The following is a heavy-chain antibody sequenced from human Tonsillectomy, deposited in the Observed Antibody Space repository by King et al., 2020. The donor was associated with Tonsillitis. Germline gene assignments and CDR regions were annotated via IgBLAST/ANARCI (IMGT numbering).Heavy chain of an antibody. CDR2: ISAGGGRT. D-gene: IGHD6-13*01. V-gene: IGHV3-23*04. J-gene: IGHJ3*02. CDR3: ARDKAAAGIFGAFDI. Sequence: VKLVESGGGLVQPGGSLRLSCAASGFTFSNYAITWVRQAPGKGLEWVSAISAGGGRTYYADSVKGRVTISRDNSKNTLYLQMNSLGTEDTAVYYCARDKAAAGIFGAFDIWGQGTMVTVSS. CDR1: GFTFSNYA.